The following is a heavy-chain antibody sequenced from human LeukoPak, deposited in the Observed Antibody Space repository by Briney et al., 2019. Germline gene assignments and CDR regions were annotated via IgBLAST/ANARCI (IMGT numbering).Heavy chain of an antibody. CDR2: IIWDGGNT. V-gene: IGHV3-43*01. D-gene: IGHD5-18*01. CDR1: GFTFDDYT. CDR3: ARVSWIQLWYRTLDY. Sequence: GGSLRLSCAASGFTFDDYTMHWVRQAPGKGLEWVSLIIWDGGNTYYADSVKGRFTISRDNAKNSLYLQMNSLRAEDTAVYYCARVSWIQLWYRTLDYWGQGTLVTVSS. J-gene: IGHJ4*02.